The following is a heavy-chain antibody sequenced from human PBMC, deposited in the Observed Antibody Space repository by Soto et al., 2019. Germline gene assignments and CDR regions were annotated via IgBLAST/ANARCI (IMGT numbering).Heavy chain of an antibody. V-gene: IGHV1-69*06. CDR1: GGTFRSYG. CDR2: TVPSYGTA. D-gene: IGHD1-26*01. J-gene: IGHJ6*02. CDR3: ARSVDVGALYYGMDA. Sequence: SVKVSCKASGGTFRSYGINWVRQAPGQGLEWMGGTVPSYGTANYAQKFQGRLTITADTSTSTAYMELSSLRYEDTAVYYCARSVDVGALYYGMDAWGQGATVTVSS.